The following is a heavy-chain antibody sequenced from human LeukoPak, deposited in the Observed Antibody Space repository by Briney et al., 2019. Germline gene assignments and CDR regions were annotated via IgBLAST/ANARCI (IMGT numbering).Heavy chain of an antibody. Sequence: ASVTVSCKASGGTFSSYAISWVRQAPGQGLEWMGGIIPIFGTANYAQKFQGRVTITADESTSTAYMELSSLRSEDTAVYYCARAVVVNDAFDIWGQGTMVTVSS. CDR1: GGTFSSYA. CDR2: IIPIFGTA. V-gene: IGHV1-69*01. J-gene: IGHJ3*02. CDR3: ARAVVVNDAFDI. D-gene: IGHD2-2*01.